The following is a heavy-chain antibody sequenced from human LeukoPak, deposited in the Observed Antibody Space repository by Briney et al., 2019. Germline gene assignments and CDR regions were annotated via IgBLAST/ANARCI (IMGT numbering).Heavy chain of an antibody. Sequence: SETLSLTCAVYGGSFSGYYWGWIRQPPGKGLEWIGSMYHSGDTYYNPSLKSRVTISVDTSMNQLSLKLSSVTAADTAVYYCARSKAHLSTSWYGTWFDPWGQGTLVTVSS. V-gene: IGHV4-38-2*01. CDR3: ARSKAHLSTSWYGTWFDP. J-gene: IGHJ5*02. D-gene: IGHD2-2*01. CDR2: MYHSGDT. CDR1: GGSFSGYY.